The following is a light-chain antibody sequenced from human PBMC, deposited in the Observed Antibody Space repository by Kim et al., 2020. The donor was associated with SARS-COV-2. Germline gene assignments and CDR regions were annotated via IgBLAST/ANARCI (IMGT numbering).Light chain of an antibody. J-gene: IGKJ4*01. V-gene: IGKV1-39*01. Sequence: SASVGDRVTITGRASQTISSYLNWYQQKPGNAPKVLIYAATSLQSGVPSRFTARGTGTDFTLTISSLQAEDFATYYCQQTYITPLTFGGGTKVEI. CDR2: AAT. CDR1: QTISSY. CDR3: QQTYITPLT.